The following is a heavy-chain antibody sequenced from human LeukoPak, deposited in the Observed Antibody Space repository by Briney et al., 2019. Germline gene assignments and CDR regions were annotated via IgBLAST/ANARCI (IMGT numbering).Heavy chain of an antibody. CDR3: ARDYYDSSGFPDY. Sequence: GGSLRLSCSASGFTFSSYAMHWVRQAPGKGLEYVSAISSNGDSTYYADSVKGRLTISRDNSKNTLYLQMSSLRAEDTAVYYCARDYYDSSGFPDYWGQGTLVTVSS. J-gene: IGHJ4*02. V-gene: IGHV3-64*04. CDR2: ISSNGDST. D-gene: IGHD3-22*01. CDR1: GFTFSSYA.